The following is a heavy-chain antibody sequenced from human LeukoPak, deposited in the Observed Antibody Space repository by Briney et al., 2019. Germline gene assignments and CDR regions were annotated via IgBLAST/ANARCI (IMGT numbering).Heavy chain of an antibody. CDR3: AKHSGSYYYYYYMDV. CDR1: RFTFSSYW. J-gene: IGHJ6*03. CDR2: ISGSGGST. Sequence: GGSLRLSCAASRFTFSSYWMSWVRQAPGKGLEWVSAISGSGGSTYYADSVKGRFTISRDNSKNTLYLQMNSLRAEDTAVYYCAKHSGSYYYYYYMDVWGKGTTVTVSS. D-gene: IGHD1-26*01. V-gene: IGHV3-23*01.